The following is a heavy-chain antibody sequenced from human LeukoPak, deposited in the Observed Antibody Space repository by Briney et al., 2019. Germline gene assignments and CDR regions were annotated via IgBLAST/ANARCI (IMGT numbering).Heavy chain of an antibody. J-gene: IGHJ4*02. Sequence: SETLSLTCTVSGGSISSYYWSWIRQPPGKGLEWIGYIYYSGSTNYNPSLKSRVTISVDTSKNQFSLKLSSVTAADTAAYYCARERCSSTTCYFDYWGQGTLVTVSS. CDR2: IYYSGST. V-gene: IGHV4-59*01. CDR3: ARERCSSTTCYFDY. CDR1: GGSISSYY. D-gene: IGHD2-2*01.